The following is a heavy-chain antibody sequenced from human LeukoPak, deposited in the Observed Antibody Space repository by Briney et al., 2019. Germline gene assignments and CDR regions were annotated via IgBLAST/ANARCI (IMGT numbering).Heavy chain of an antibody. CDR3: ASGSLQWLY. D-gene: IGHD6-19*01. CDR2: INPDGSIK. Sequence: GGSLRLSCAASGFTFGGFWMSWVRQAPGRGLEWVANINPDGSIKYYVDSIKGRFSISRDNAKNSLYLQMNSLRAEDTAVYYCASGSLQWLYWGQGTLVVVSS. J-gene: IGHJ4*02. V-gene: IGHV3-7*01. CDR1: GFTFGGFW.